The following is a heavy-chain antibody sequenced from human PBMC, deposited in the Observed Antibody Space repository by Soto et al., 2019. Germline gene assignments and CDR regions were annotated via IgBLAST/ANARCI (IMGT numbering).Heavy chain of an antibody. Sequence: LRLSCAASGFTFDDYAMHWVRQAPGKGLEWVSLISWDGGSTYYADSVKGRFTISRDNSKNSLYLQMNSLRAEDTALYYCAKYSSSTLGYGMDVWGQGTTVTVSS. D-gene: IGHD6-6*01. CDR2: ISWDGGST. V-gene: IGHV3-43D*04. CDR3: AKYSSSTLGYGMDV. CDR1: GFTFDDYA. J-gene: IGHJ6*02.